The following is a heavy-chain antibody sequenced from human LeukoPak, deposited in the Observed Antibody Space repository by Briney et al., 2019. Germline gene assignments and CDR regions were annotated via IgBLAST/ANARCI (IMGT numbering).Heavy chain of an antibody. CDR3: ASPDTPRAVSHSGAWYYFDY. CDR1: GFTFSTYA. V-gene: IGHV3-23*01. CDR2: ISTDGCST. J-gene: IGHJ4*02. D-gene: IGHD6-13*01. Sequence: GGSLRLSCAASGFTFSTYAMSWVRQAPGKGLEWVPVISTDGCSTYYTDSVKGRFTISRDNSKNTLYLQMNSLRPEDTAIYACASPDTPRAVSHSGAWYYFDYCGQGTLAIVSS.